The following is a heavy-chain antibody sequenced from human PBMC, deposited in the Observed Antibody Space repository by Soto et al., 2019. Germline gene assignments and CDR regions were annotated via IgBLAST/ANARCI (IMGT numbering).Heavy chain of an antibody. Sequence: GGSLRLACAASGFPVSSYAMSWVRQAPGKGLEWVSAMSGSGGSTYYADSVKGRFTISRDNSKNTLYLQLNSLRAGDTDVYYCAKDAGVWYYGSGETYGMDVWRQGTTVPVSS. CDR2: MSGSGGST. CDR1: GFPVSSYA. D-gene: IGHD3-10*01. CDR3: AKDAGVWYYGSGETYGMDV. V-gene: IGHV3-23*01. J-gene: IGHJ6*02.